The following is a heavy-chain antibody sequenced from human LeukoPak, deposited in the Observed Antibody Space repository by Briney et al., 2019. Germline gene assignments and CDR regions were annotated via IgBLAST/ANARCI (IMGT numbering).Heavy chain of an antibody. D-gene: IGHD5-12*01. Sequence: ASVKVSCKASGYTFTSYGISWVRQAPGQGLEWMGWISAYNSNTNYAQKLQGRVTMTTDTSTSTAYMELRSLRSDDTAVYYCARDPRVGNSGYDFEYYYYMDVWGKGTTVTVSS. V-gene: IGHV1-18*01. J-gene: IGHJ6*03. CDR2: ISAYNSNT. CDR3: ARDPRVGNSGYDFEYYYYMDV. CDR1: GYTFTSYG.